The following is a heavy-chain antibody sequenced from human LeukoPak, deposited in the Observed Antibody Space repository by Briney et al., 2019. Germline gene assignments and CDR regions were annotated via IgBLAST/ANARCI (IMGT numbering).Heavy chain of an antibody. V-gene: IGHV3-53*01. CDR2: IYSGGSI. D-gene: IGHD3-9*01. CDR3: ARGPQLNYDKEYYFDY. Sequence: PGGSLRLSCAASGFTVSSNYMSWVRQAPGKGLEWVSVIYSGGSIYYADSVKGRFTISRDNSKNTLYLQMNSLRAEDTAVYYCARGPQLNYDKEYYFDYWGQGTLVTVSS. J-gene: IGHJ4*02. CDR1: GFTVSSNY.